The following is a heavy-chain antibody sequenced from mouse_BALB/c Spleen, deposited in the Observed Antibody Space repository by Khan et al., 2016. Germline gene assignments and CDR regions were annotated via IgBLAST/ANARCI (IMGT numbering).Heavy chain of an antibody. D-gene: IGHD1-1*01. CDR3: ARNPYGSTYFDY. V-gene: IGHV2-2*02. Sequence: QVQLKQSGPGLVQPSQSLSITCTVSGFSLTSYGVHWVRQSPGKGLEWLGGIWSGGSTDYNAAFISRLSISKDNSKSQVVFKLNSLQANDTAIYYCARNPYGSTYFDYWGKGTTLTLSS. CDR1: GFSLTSYG. CDR2: IWSGGST. J-gene: IGHJ2*01.